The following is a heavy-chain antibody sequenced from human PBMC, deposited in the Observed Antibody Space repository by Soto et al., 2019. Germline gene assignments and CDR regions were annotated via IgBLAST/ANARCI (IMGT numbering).Heavy chain of an antibody. V-gene: IGHV3-7*03. CDR2: IKRDGSEK. Sequence: VQLVESGGGLVQPGGSLRLSCAASGFTFGSNWMSWVRQAPGKGLEWVANIKRDGSEKYYVDSVKGRFTIFRDNAKNTLYLQMNSLRADDTAVYYCASLEWESTGYADYWGQGTLVTVSS. D-gene: IGHD3-3*01. CDR3: ASLEWESTGYADY. CDR1: GFTFGSNW. J-gene: IGHJ4*02.